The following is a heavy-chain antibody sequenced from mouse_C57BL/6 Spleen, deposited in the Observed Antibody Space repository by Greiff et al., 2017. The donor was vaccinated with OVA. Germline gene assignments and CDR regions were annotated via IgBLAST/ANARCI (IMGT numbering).Heavy chain of an antibody. CDR3: ATSAMVTTGFAY. CDR2: IWRGGST. CDR1: GFSLTSYG. J-gene: IGHJ3*01. V-gene: IGHV2-5*01. D-gene: IGHD2-2*01. Sequence: VQGVESGPGLVQPSQSLSITCTVSGFSLTSYGVHWVRQSPGKALEWLGVIWRGGSTDYNAAFMSRLSITKDNSKSQVFFKMNSLQADDTAIYYCATSAMVTTGFAYWGKGTLVTVSA.